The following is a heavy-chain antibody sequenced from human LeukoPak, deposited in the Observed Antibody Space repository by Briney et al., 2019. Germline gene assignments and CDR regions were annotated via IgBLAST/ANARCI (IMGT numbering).Heavy chain of an antibody. D-gene: IGHD3-3*01. CDR3: AKANSITIFGVISPVDY. J-gene: IGHJ4*02. Sequence: GGSLRLSCAASGFTFSSYAMSWVRQAPGKGLEWVSAISGSGGSTYYADSVKGRFTISRDNSKNTLYLQMNSLRAKDTAVYYCAKANSITIFGVISPVDYWGQGTLVTVSS. CDR2: ISGSGGST. CDR1: GFTFSSYA. V-gene: IGHV3-23*01.